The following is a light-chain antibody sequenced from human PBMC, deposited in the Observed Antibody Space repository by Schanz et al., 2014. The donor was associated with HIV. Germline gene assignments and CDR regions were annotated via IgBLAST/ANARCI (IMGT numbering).Light chain of an antibody. Sequence: QSALTQPPSASGSLGQSVAISCTGSSSNVGGYNYVSWYQQHPGKAPKLMIYEVDKRPSGVPDRFSGSKSGNTASLTVSGLQAEDEADYYCSSYAGSLPLVFGGGTKLTV. J-gene: IGLJ2*01. CDR3: SSYAGSLPLV. V-gene: IGLV2-8*01. CDR1: SSNVGGYNY. CDR2: EVD.